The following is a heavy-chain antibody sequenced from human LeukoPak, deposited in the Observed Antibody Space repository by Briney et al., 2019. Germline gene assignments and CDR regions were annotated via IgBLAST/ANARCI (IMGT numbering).Heavy chain of an antibody. Sequence: PSETLSLTCTVSGGSISSGGYYWSWIRQHPGKGLEWIGYIYYSGSTYYNPSLKSRVTMSVDTSKNQFSLQLNSVTPEDTAVYYCARDRTGGPLFDCWGQGTLVTVSS. CDR2: IYYSGST. D-gene: IGHD4-23*01. CDR3: ARDRTGGPLFDC. V-gene: IGHV4-31*03. CDR1: GGSISSGGYY. J-gene: IGHJ4*02.